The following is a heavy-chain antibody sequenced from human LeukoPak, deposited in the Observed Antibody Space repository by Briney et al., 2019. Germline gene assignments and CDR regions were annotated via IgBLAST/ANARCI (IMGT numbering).Heavy chain of an antibody. D-gene: IGHD1/OR15-1a*01. CDR2: ISWNSGSI. J-gene: IGHJ4*02. V-gene: IGHV3-9*01. CDR1: GFTFDDYA. CDR3: AKALGGTGDD. Sequence: GGSLRLSCAASGFTFDDYAMHWVRQAPGKGLEWVSGISWNSGSIGYADSVKGRFTISRDNAKNSLYLQMNSLRAEDTALYYCAKALGGTGDDWGQGTLVTVSS.